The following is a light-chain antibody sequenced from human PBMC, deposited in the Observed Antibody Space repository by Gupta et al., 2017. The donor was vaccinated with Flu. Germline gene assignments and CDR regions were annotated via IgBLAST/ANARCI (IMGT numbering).Light chain of an antibody. CDR3: QQRNNWPS. V-gene: IGKV3-11*01. Sequence: PGETATLSCRASQSVSNYLAWYQQKPGQAPRLLIYDASNRATGIPARFSGSGSGTDFTLTISSLEPEDFAVYFCQQRNNWPSFGGGTKVDIK. CDR2: DAS. J-gene: IGKJ4*01. CDR1: QSVSNY.